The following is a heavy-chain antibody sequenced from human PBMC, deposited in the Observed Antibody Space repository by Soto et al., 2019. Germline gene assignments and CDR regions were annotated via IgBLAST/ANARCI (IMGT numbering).Heavy chain of an antibody. CDR1: GGSISSYY. J-gene: IGHJ6*03. CDR2: IYYSGST. V-gene: IGHV4-59*01. D-gene: IGHD2-2*02. CDR3: ARDIRGGAYMDV. Sequence: SETLSVTCTVSGGSISSYYWSWIRQPPWKGLEWIGYIYYSGSTNYNPSLKSRVTISVDTSKNQFSLKLSSVTAADTAVYYCARDIRGGAYMDVWGKGTTVTVSS.